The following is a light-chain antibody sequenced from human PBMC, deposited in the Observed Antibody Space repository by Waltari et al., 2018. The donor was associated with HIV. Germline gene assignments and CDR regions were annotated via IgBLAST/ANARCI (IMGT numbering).Light chain of an antibody. J-gene: IGKJ1*01. CDR1: QNVGTF. V-gene: IGKV1-5*03. Sequence: DIRLTQSPSTLSASAGDRVAITCRAGQNVGTFLAWDQQKPGKPPTLLIFQASTLEGGVPSRFGGSVSGSDFTLTINGLQSDDFATYYCHQYASFSGTFGQGTKVEL. CDR2: QAS. CDR3: HQYASFSGT.